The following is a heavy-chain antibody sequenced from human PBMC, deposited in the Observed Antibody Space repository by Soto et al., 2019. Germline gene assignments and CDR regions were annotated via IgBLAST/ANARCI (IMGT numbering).Heavy chain of an antibody. CDR2: ISYDGSDK. CDR3: AKQVRAYGDSYFDS. Sequence: SLRLSCAASGFTFSSYAMHWVRQAPGKGLEWVALISYDGSDKDYADSVKGRFTISRDNSRNTLFLQMNSLRAEDTAVYYCAKQVRAYGDSYFDSWGQGTLVTVSS. J-gene: IGHJ4*02. D-gene: IGHD4-17*01. CDR1: GFTFSSYA. V-gene: IGHV3-30-3*02.